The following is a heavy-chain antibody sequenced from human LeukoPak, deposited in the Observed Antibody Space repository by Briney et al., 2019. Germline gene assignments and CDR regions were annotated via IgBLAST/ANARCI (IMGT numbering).Heavy chain of an antibody. J-gene: IGHJ2*01. CDR3: ARGRRITIFFTTQWYFDL. V-gene: IGHV4-30-2*01. CDR1: GGSISSGGYS. D-gene: IGHD3-9*01. CDR2: IYHSGST. Sequence: SQTLSLTCAVSGGSISSGGYSWSWIRQPPGKGLEWIGYIYHSGSTYYNPSLKSRVTISVDRSKNQFSLKLSSVTAADTAVYYCARGRRITIFFTTQWYFDLWGRGTLVTVSS.